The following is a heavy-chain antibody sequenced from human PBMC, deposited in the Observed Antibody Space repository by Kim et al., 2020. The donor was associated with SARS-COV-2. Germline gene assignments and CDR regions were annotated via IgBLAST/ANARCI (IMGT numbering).Heavy chain of an antibody. CDR1: GFTFSNAW. J-gene: IGHJ4*02. Sequence: GGSLRLSCAASGFTFSNAWMSWVRQAPGKGLEWVGRIKSKTDGGTTDYAAPVKGRFTISRDDSKNTLYLQMNSLKTEDTAVYYCTTDTRYWYYYGSGRVSENIDYWGQGTLVTVSS. D-gene: IGHD3-10*01. CDR3: TTDTRYWYYYGSGRVSENIDY. V-gene: IGHV3-15*01. CDR2: IKSKTDGGTT.